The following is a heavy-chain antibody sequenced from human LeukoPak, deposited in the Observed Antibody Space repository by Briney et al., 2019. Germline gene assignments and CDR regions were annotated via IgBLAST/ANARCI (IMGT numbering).Heavy chain of an antibody. J-gene: IGHJ4*02. V-gene: IGHV3-30*04. CDR3: AGSSSCFDY. D-gene: IGHD6-13*01. CDR2: ISYDGSNK. CDR1: GFTFSSYA. Sequence: PGGSLRLSCAASGFTFSSYAMHWIRQAPGKGLEWVAVISYDGSNKYYADSVKGRFTISRDNSKNTLYLQMNSLRAEDTAVYYCAGSSSCFDYWGQGTLVTVSS.